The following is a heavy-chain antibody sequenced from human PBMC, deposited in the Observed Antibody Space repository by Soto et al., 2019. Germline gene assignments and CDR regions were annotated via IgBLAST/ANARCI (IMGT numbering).Heavy chain of an antibody. V-gene: IGHV1-18*01. CDR3: ARSYSSIAARRCDY. CDR1: VYTFTSYG. J-gene: IGHJ4*02. D-gene: IGHD6-6*01. CDR2: ISAYNGNT. Sequence: ASVKVSCKASVYTFTSYGISWVRQAPGQGLEWMGWISAYNGNTNYAQKLQGRVTMTTDTSTSTAYMELRSLRSDDTAVYYCARSYSSIAARRCDYWGQGTLVTVSS.